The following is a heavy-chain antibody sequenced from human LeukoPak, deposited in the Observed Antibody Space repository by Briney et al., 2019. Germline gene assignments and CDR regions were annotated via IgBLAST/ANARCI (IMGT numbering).Heavy chain of an antibody. CDR3: ARGIADIVVVTAIDY. CDR2: INPNSGGT. V-gene: IGHV1-2*02. CDR1: GYTFTGYY. J-gene: IGHJ4*02. Sequence: ASVTVSCTASGYTFTGYYMHWVRQAPGQGLEWMGWINPNSGGTNYARKFQGRVTMTRDTSISTAYMELSRLRSDDTAVYYCARGIADIVVVTAIDYWGQGTLVTVSS. D-gene: IGHD2-21*02.